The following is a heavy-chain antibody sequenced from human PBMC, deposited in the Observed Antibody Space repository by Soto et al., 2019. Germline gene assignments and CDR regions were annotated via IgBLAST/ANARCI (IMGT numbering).Heavy chain of an antibody. J-gene: IGHJ4*02. CDR1: GGTFSSYA. D-gene: IGHD3-3*01. Sequence: SVKVSCKASGGTFSSYAISWVRQAPGQGLEWMGGIIPIFGTANYAQKFQGRVTITADESTSTAYMELSSLRSEDTAVYYCARGRTYYDFWSGYYRYYFDYWGQGTLVTVSS. CDR2: IIPIFGTA. CDR3: ARGRTYYDFWSGYYRYYFDY. V-gene: IGHV1-69*13.